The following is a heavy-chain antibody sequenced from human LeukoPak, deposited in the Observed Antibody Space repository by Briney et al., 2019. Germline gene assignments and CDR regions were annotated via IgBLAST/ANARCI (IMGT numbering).Heavy chain of an antibody. V-gene: IGHV5-51*01. CDR2: IYPGDSDT. Sequence: GESLKISCKGSGYSFASYWIGWVRQMPGKGLEWMGIIYPGDSDTRYSPSFQGQVTISADKSISTAYLQWSSLRASDTAMYCCARRRELLSYVDYWGQGTLVTVSS. CDR1: GYSFASYW. CDR3: ARRRELLSYVDY. J-gene: IGHJ4*02. D-gene: IGHD1-26*01.